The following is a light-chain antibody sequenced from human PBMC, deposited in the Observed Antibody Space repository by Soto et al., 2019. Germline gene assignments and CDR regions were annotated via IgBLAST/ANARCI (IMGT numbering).Light chain of an antibody. CDR1: SSDIGSNT. CDR3: AAWDDSLNGWV. V-gene: IGLV1-44*01. J-gene: IGLJ3*02. CDR2: SNN. Sequence: QSVLTQPPSASGTPGQRVTISCSGSSSDIGSNTVNWYQHLPGTAPKLLIYSNNQRPSGVPDRFSGYKSGTSATLAISGLQSEDEADYYCAAWDDSLNGWVFGGGTKLTVL.